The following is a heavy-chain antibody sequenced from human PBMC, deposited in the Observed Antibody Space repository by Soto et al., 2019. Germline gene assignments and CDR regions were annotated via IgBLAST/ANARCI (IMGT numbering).Heavy chain of an antibody. V-gene: IGHV3-53*02. CDR3: ARTSMGVGGYFDY. CDR1: GFTVSSNY. D-gene: IGHD1-26*01. J-gene: IGHJ4*02. Sequence: EVQLVETGGGLIQPGGSLRLSCAASGFTVSSNYMSWVRQAPGKGLEWVSVIYSGGSTYYADSVKGRFTISRDNSKNTLYLQMNSLRAEGTAVYYCARTSMGVGGYFDYWGQGTLVTVSS. CDR2: IYSGGST.